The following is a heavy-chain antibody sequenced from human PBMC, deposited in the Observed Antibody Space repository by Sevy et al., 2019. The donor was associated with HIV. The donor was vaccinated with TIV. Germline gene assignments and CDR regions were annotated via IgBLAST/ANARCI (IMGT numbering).Heavy chain of an antibody. D-gene: IGHD6-6*01. CDR3: AKDNRPATISNSSYYYYYGMDV. CDR1: GFSFGDYA. Sequence: GGSLRLSCAASGFSFGDYAMHWVRQAPGKGLEWVSGISWNSVSLDYADSVKGRFTISRDNAKNSLFLQMNRLRSEDTALYYCAKDNRPATISNSSYYYYYGMDVWGQGTTVTVSS. V-gene: IGHV3-9*01. CDR2: ISWNSVSL. J-gene: IGHJ6*02.